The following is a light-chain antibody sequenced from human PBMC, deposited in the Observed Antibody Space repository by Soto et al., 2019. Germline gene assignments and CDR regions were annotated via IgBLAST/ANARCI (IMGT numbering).Light chain of an antibody. V-gene: IGLV2-14*02. J-gene: IGLJ1*01. CDR1: SSDVGKYNL. Sequence: QSALTQPASVSGSPGQSITISCTGTSSDVGKYNLVSWYQQHPGKAPKVMIYASSNRPSGVSHRFSGSRSGNTASLTISGLQAEDEADYYCSSYTSGTTLYVFGTGTKLTVL. CDR2: ASS. CDR3: SSYTSGTTLYV.